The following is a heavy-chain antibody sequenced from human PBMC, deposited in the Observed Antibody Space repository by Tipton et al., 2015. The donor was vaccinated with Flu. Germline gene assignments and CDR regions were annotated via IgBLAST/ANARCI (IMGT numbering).Heavy chain of an antibody. Sequence: SLRLSCAASGFSVSSNYMSWVREAPGKGLECVSAIYTGGRTYHADSVKGRFTISRDNSKNTLYLQMNSLRAEDTAVYYCAKDRPIYDSSGYYPDYWGQGTLVTVSS. CDR3: AKDRPIYDSSGYYPDY. D-gene: IGHD3-22*01. CDR2: IYTGGRT. CDR1: GFSVSSNY. J-gene: IGHJ4*02. V-gene: IGHV3-66*02.